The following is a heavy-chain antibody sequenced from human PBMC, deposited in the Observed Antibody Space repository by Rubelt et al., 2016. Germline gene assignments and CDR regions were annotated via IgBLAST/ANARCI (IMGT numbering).Heavy chain of an antibody. J-gene: IGHJ5*02. Sequence: QLQLQESGPGLVKPSETLSLTCPVSNGSISSSSYYWGWLRQPPGKGLEWIGEINHSGSTNYNPSLKSRGTMSVDTSSNQFSLKLSSVTAADTALYYCARHRSRPHWFDPWGQGTLVTVSS. CDR2: INHSGST. CDR3: ARHRSRPHWFDP. D-gene: IGHD2-2*01. V-gene: IGHV4-39*01. CDR1: NGSISSSSYY.